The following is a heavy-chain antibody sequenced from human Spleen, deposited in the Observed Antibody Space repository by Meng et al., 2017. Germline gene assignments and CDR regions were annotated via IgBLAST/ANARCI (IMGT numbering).Heavy chain of an antibody. V-gene: IGHV3-74*01. CDR1: GFTFSSYW. CDR2: INTDGTTT. CDR3: ARDVAGRGGY. D-gene: IGHD2-15*01. J-gene: IGHJ4*02. Sequence: GGSLRLSCAASGFTFSSYWMHWVRQAPGKGLVWVSRINTDGTTTTYADSVKGRFTISRDNAKNTLYLQMNSLIGEDTAVYYCARDVAGRGGYWGQGTLVTVSS.